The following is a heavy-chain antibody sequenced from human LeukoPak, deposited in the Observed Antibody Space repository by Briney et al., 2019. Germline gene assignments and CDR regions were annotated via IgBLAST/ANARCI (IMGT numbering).Heavy chain of an antibody. CDR1: GYTFTSYD. CDR3: ARDGVLWFGELGYYYYYMDV. CDR2: MNPNSGNT. V-gene: IGHV1-8*01. D-gene: IGHD3-10*01. J-gene: IGHJ6*03. Sequence: GASVKVSCKASGYTFTSYDINWVRQATGQGLEWMGWMNPNSGNTGYAQKFQGRVTMTRNTSISTAYMELSSLRSEDTAVYYCARDGVLWFGELGYYYYYMDVWGKGTTVTISS.